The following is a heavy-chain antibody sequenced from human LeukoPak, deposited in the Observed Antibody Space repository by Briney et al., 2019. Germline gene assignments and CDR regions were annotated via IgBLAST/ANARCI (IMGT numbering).Heavy chain of an antibody. CDR3: AKDVYCSSTSCPPRADP. CDR1: GFTFDDYA. CDR2: ISGDGGST. D-gene: IGHD2-2*01. Sequence: PGGSLRLSCAASGFTFDDYAMHWVRRAPGKGLEWVSLISGDGGSTYYADSVKGRFTISRDNSKNSLYLQMNSLRTEDTALYYCAKDVYCSSTSCPPRADPWGQGTLVTVSS. J-gene: IGHJ5*02. V-gene: IGHV3-43*02.